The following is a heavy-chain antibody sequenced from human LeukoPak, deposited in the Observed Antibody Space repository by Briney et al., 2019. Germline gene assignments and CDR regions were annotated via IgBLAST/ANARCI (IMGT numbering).Heavy chain of an antibody. J-gene: IGHJ4*02. CDR1: GFTFSSYS. CDR3: AKTVGPDPYSSGWTDY. Sequence: GGSLRLSCAASGFTFSSYSMNWVRQAPGKGLEWVSSISSSSSYIYYADSVKGRFTISRDNAKNSLYLQMNSLRAEDTAVYYCAKTVGPDPYSSGWTDYWGQGTLVTVSS. V-gene: IGHV3-21*04. D-gene: IGHD6-19*01. CDR2: ISSSSSYI.